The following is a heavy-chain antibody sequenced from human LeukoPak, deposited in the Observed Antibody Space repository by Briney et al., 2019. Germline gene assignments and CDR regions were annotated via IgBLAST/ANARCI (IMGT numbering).Heavy chain of an antibody. V-gene: IGHV3-23*01. Sequence: GGSLRLSCAASGFTFSIYAMSWVRQAPGNGLAWVSAISGSGGSTYYADSVKGRFTISRDNSKNTLYLQMNSLRAEDTAVYYCAKHGVSSGWYLDYWGQGTLVTVSS. D-gene: IGHD6-19*01. CDR3: AKHGVSSGWYLDY. J-gene: IGHJ4*02. CDR1: GFTFSIYA. CDR2: ISGSGGST.